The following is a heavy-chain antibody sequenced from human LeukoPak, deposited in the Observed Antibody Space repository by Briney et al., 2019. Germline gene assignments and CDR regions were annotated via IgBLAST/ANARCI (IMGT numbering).Heavy chain of an antibody. CDR1: GGSISSYY. Sequence: SETLSLTCTVSGGSISSYYWSWIRQPAGKGLERIGRIDTSGSTNYNPSLKSRVAMSVDKSKNQFSLRLSSVTAADTAVYYCARDDRYCSSTSCYGLGYWGQGTLGTVSS. CDR3: ARDDRYCSSTSCYGLGY. J-gene: IGHJ4*02. V-gene: IGHV4-4*07. D-gene: IGHD2-2*01. CDR2: IDTSGST.